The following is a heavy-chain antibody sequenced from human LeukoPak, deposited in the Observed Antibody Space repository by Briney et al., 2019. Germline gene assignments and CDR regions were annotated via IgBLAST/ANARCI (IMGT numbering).Heavy chain of an antibody. J-gene: IGHJ4*02. D-gene: IGHD6-13*01. CDR3: AKDTYSSSWEAFDY. Sequence: GGSLRLSCAASGFTFSSYWMHWVRQAPGRGLVWVSRINSDGRSTSYADSVKGRFTISRDNSKNTLYLQMNSLRAEDTAVYYCAKDTYSSSWEAFDYWGQGTLVTVSS. V-gene: IGHV3-74*01. CDR2: INSDGRST. CDR1: GFTFSSYW.